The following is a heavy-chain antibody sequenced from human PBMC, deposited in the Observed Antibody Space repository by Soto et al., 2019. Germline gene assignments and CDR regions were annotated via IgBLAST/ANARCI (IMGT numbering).Heavy chain of an antibody. V-gene: IGHV4-39*01. CDR2: IHYSGST. D-gene: IGHD2-8*01. J-gene: IGHJ4*02. CDR1: GDSIGTTHSY. CDR3: ARHEGNGNVWPLDY. Sequence: QVQLLESGPGLVKPSETLSLTCTVSGDSIGTTHSYWAWIRQSAGKGLEWIGNIHYSGSTYYMPSLRSRVTLSVDTSKNQFSLRLTSVTAEDTAVYYCARHEGNGNVWPLDYWGQGILVTVSS.